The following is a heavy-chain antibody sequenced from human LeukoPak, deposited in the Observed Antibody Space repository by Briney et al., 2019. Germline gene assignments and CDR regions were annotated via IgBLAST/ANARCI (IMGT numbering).Heavy chain of an antibody. V-gene: IGHV1-24*01. CDR1: GYTLTELS. Sequence: ASVKVSCKVSGYTLTELSIHWVRQAPGKGLEWMGGEDGGPIYAQKFQGRVTMTEDTSTDTAYVDVSSLRSEDTAVYYCARDRGVPYAFDIWGQGTMVTVSS. CDR3: ARDRGVPYAFDI. CDR2: EDGGP. J-gene: IGHJ3*02. D-gene: IGHD3-10*01.